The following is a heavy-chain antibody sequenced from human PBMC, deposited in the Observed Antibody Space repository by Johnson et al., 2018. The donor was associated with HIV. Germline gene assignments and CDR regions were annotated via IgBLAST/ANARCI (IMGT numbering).Heavy chain of an antibody. V-gene: IGHV3-66*01. CDR1: EFTVSSNY. CDR3: VRACRDGYTCDAFDI. CDR2: IYSGGTT. J-gene: IGHJ3*02. Sequence: EVQLVESGGGLVQPGGSLRLSCAASEFTVSSNYINWVRQAPGKGLECVSVIYSGGTTYYGDSVMGRFTISRDNSKNTLYLQMNRLRAEDTAVYYCVRACRDGYTCDAFDIWGQGTMVTVSS. D-gene: IGHD5-24*01.